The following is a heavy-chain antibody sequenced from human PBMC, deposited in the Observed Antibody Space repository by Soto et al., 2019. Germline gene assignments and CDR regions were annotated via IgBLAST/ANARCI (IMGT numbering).Heavy chain of an antibody. V-gene: IGHV4-59*08. CDR1: GGFISSYY. D-gene: IGHD1-20*01. Sequence: SETRSLTCTVSGGFISSYYWSWIRQPPGKGLEWIGYIYYSGSTNYNPSLKSRVTISVDTSKNQFSLKLSSVTAADTAVYYCARHVFDRRYICLAGYYYYYMVGWCKTTTVTVS. CDR2: IYYSGST. CDR3: ARHVFDRRYICLAGYYYYYMVG. J-gene: IGHJ6*03.